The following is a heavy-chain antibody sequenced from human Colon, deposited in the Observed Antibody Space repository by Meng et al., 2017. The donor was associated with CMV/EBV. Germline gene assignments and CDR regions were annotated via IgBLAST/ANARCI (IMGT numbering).Heavy chain of an antibody. J-gene: IGHJ6*02. Sequence: GGSLRLSCTASGFTFSSYGMHWVRQAPGKGLEWVAVISDNGRNKYHADSVKGRFTISRDNSKNTLYLQMNSLRAEDTAVYYCAQWLAQGVYYYGMDVWGQGTTVTVSS. V-gene: IGHV3-30*12. CDR3: AQWLAQGVYYYGMDV. D-gene: IGHD6-19*01. CDR2: ISDNGRNK. CDR1: GFTFSSYG.